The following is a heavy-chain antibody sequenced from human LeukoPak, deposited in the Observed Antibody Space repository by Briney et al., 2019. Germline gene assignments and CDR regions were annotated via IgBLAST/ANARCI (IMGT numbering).Heavy chain of an antibody. CDR3: ARDRRGYSGYDPMYYFDY. J-gene: IGHJ4*02. CDR1: GFTFSSYA. D-gene: IGHD5-12*01. V-gene: IGHV3-23*01. CDR2: ISGSGGST. Sequence: GGSLRLSCTASGFTFSSYAMSWVRQAPGKGLEWVSAISGSGGSTYYADSVKGRFTISRDNAKNSLYLQMNSLRAEDTAVYYCARDRRGYSGYDPMYYFDYWGQGTLVTVSS.